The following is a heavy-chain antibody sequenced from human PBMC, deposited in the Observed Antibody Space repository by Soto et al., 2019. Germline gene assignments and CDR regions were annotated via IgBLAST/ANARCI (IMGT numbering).Heavy chain of an antibody. V-gene: IGHV1-18*01. J-gene: IGHJ4*02. CDR1: GYTFTSYG. Sequence: QVQLVQSGAEVKKPGASVKVSCKASGYTFTSYGISWVRQAPGQGLEWMGWISGYNGNTNYAQKLQGRVTMTTDTXXSTAYMELRSLSSDDTAVYYCASGWFGEFVYYFDYWGQGTLVTVSS. CDR3: ASGWFGEFVYYFDY. D-gene: IGHD3-10*01. CDR2: ISGYNGNT.